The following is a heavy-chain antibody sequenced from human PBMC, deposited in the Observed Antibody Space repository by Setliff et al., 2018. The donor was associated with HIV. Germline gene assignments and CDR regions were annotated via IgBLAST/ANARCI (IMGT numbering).Heavy chain of an antibody. Sequence: PGGSLRLSCVGYGFSFSNAWLSWVRQAPGKGLEWVARIKSKVDGETTDHAAPVKGRFSISRDNSKYTLSLQMNRLKPEDSGVYYCAPVSGNYYDSSGYEGVEPFDFWGQGIPVTVSS. J-gene: IGHJ4*02. V-gene: IGHV3-15*05. D-gene: IGHD3-22*01. CDR1: GFSFSNAW. CDR3: APVSGNYYDSSGYEGVEPFDF. CDR2: IKSKVDGETT.